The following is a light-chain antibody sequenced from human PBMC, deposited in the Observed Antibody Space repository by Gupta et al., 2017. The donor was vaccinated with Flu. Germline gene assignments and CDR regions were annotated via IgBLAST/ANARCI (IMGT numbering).Light chain of an antibody. Sequence: SYELTQPPSVSVSPGQPATITYSGERLGDRYVCWYQHKAAQSPLLVIYQDNKRPSGLPERYSGSNSGNTATLTISGTQALDEADYYCQTWDGTTVFGGGTKLTVL. CDR1: RLGDRY. J-gene: IGLJ3*02. V-gene: IGLV3-1*01. CDR2: QDN. CDR3: QTWDGTTV.